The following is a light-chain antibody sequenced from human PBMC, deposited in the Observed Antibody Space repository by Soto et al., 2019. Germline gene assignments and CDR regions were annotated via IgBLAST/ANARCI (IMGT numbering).Light chain of an antibody. CDR2: DAS. CDR3: QQRSNWPRT. V-gene: IGKV3-11*01. J-gene: IGKJ1*01. Sequence: EIVLTQSPATLSLSPGERATLSFSASESVSSYLAFYQQKPGQAPRLLIYDASNSATGVPASFSGSLSVTDLHPPISSLGPEDFAVYYRQQRSNWPRTFGQGTKVDNK. CDR1: ESVSSY.